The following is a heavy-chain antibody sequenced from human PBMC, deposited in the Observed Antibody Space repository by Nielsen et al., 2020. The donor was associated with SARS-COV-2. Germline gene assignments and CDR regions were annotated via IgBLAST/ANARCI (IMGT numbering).Heavy chain of an antibody. CDR2: ISAYNGNT. J-gene: IGHJ6*03. CDR1: GYTFTGYY. CDR3: ARGDLYGYSYFYMDV. D-gene: IGHD2-21*02. V-gene: IGHV1-18*04. Sequence: ASVKVSCKASGYTFTGYYMHWVRQAPGQGLEWMGWISAYNGNTDYAQNLQDRVTMTTDTSTSTAYMELRSLRSDDTAVYYCARGDLYGYSYFYMDVWGKGTTVTVSS.